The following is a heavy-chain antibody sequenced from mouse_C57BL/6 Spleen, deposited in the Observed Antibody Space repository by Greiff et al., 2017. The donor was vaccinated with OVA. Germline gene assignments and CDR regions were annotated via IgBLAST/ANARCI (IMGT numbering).Heavy chain of an antibody. D-gene: IGHD2-3*01. J-gene: IGHJ2*01. CDR2: IDPETGGT. V-gene: IGHV1-15*01. Sequence: QVQLQQSGAELVRPGASVTLSCKASGYTFTDYEMHWVKQTPVHGLEWIGAIDPETGGTAYNQKFKGKAILTADKSSSTAYMELRSLTSEDSAVYYCTRGGALYDGYLFDYWGQGTTLTVSS. CDR3: TRGGALYDGYLFDY. CDR1: GYTFTDYE.